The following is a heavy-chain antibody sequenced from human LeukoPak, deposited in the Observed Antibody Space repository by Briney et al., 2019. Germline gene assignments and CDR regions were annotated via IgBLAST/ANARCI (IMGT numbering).Heavy chain of an antibody. V-gene: IGHV4-34*01. CDR2: INHSGST. CDR3: ARTGAAADAVADY. CDR1: GGSFSGYY. D-gene: IGHD6-13*01. J-gene: IGHJ4*02. Sequence: PSETLSLTCAVYGGSFSGYYWSWIRQPPGKGLEWIGEINHSGSTNYNPSLKSRVTISVDTSKNQFSLKLSSVTAADTAVYYCARTGAAADAVADYWGQGTLVTVSS.